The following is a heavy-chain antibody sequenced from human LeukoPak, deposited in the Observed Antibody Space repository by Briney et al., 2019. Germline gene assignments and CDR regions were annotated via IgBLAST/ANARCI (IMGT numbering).Heavy chain of an antibody. CDR3: ARHRSTSGWYRSHFDY. D-gene: IGHD6-19*01. CDR2: IYYSGST. V-gene: IGHV4-39*01. J-gene: IGHJ4*02. Sequence: SETLSLTCTVSGGPISSSSYYWGWIRQPPGKGLEWIGSIYYSGSTYYNPSLKSRVTISVDTSKNEFSLKLSSVTAADTAVYYCARHRSTSGWYRSHFDYWGQGTLVTVSS. CDR1: GGPISSSSYY.